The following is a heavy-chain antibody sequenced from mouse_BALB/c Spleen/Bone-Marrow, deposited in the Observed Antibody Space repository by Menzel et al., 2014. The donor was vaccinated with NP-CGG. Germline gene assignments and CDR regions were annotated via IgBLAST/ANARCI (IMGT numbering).Heavy chain of an antibody. CDR1: GFNIKDTY. Sequence: VPLQQSGAELVKPGASVQLSCTASGFNIKDTYMHWVKQRPEQSLEWIGRIDPANGNTKYDPKFQGKATITTDTSSNTDYLQHRSLTSEDTAVYYCARYDYRYSWFAYWGQGTLVTGAA. D-gene: IGHD2-14*01. CDR2: IDPANGNT. CDR3: ARYDYRYSWFAY. J-gene: IGHJ3*01. V-gene: IGHV14-3*02.